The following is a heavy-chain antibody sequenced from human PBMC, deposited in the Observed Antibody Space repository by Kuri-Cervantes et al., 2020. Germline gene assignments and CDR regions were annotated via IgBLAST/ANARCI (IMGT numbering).Heavy chain of an antibody. CDR2: INPNSGGT. V-gene: IGHV1-2*02. Sequence: ASVKVSCKASGYTFTGYHMHWVRQAPGQGLEWMGWINPNSGGTNYAQKFQGRVTMTRDTSISTVYMELSSLRSEDTAVYYCARVDHYYDSSGWVFDYWGQGTLVTVSS. CDR3: ARVDHYYDSSGWVFDY. D-gene: IGHD3-22*01. CDR1: GYTFTGYH. J-gene: IGHJ4*02.